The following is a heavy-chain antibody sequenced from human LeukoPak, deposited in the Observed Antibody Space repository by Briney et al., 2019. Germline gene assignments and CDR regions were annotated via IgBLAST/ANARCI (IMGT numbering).Heavy chain of an antibody. CDR1: GFTFSSYV. CDR3: ARVSSGEYTFTSFKY. Sequence: GGSLRLSCAASGFTFSSYVMHWVRQAPGKGLEWVAVIAYDGSTTYYADSVKGRFTISRDNSKNTLYLQLNSLRSEDTAVDYCARVSSGEYTFTSFKYWGQGTLVTVSS. J-gene: IGHJ4*02. CDR2: IAYDGSTT. V-gene: IGHV3-30-3*01. D-gene: IGHD3-10*01.